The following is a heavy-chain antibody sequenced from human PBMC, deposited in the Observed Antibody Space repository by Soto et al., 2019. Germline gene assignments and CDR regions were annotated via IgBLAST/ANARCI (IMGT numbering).Heavy chain of an antibody. CDR1: GYRFTTYF. CDR3: VRGYCTTTPCSGDFQH. Sequence: ASVTVSCKASGYRFTTYFIIRVRQAPGQGLEWMGMIHPSGDTGYGQKFRGRVTMTIDTSTTTAYMELRNLTSEDTAIYFSVRGYCTTTPCSGDFQHWGQGTLVTVSS. CDR2: IHPSGDT. J-gene: IGHJ1*01. V-gene: IGHV1-46*01. D-gene: IGHD2-8*01.